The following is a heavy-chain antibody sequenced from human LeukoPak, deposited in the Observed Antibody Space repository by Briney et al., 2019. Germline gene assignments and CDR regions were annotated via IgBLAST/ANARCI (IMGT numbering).Heavy chain of an antibody. J-gene: IGHJ5*02. Sequence: GGSLRLFCAASGFTFGSYAMSWVRQAPGKGLEWVSAISFSGTKTYYADSVKGRFTISRDNLKNTLYLQMNSLGAEDTAVYFCAREVKAATNWFDPWGQGTLVTVSS. CDR2: ISFSGTKT. V-gene: IGHV3-23*01. CDR1: GFTFGSYA. CDR3: AREVKAATNWFDP. D-gene: IGHD6-25*01.